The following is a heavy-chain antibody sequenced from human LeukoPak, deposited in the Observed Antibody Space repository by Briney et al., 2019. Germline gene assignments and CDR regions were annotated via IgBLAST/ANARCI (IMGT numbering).Heavy chain of an antibody. CDR3: ARDIPLDY. Sequence: GGSLRLSCAASAFTFSSYAMHWVRQAPGKGLEYVSAISSNGGSTYYANSVKGRFTISRDNSKNTLYLQMGSLRAEDMAVYYCARDIPLDYWGQGTLVTVSS. J-gene: IGHJ4*02. CDR2: ISSNGGST. CDR1: AFTFSSYA. V-gene: IGHV3-64*01.